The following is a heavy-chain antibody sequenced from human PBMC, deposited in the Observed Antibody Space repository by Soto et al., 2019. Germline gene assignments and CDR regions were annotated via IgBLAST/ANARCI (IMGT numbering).Heavy chain of an antibody. CDR1: GGTFSSYT. CDR2: IIPILGIA. V-gene: IGHV1-69*02. D-gene: IGHD3-10*01. Sequence: QVQLVQSGAEVKKPGSSVKVSCKASGGTFSSYTISWVRQAPGQGLEWMGRIIPILGIANYAQKFQGRVTITADKSTRTAYTELSSLRSEDTAVYYCAREEYYYGSGAFFDYWGQGTLVTVSS. CDR3: AREEYYYGSGAFFDY. J-gene: IGHJ4*02.